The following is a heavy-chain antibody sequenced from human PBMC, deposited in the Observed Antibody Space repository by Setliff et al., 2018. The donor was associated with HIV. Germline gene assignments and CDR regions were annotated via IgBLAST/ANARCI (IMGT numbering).Heavy chain of an antibody. J-gene: IGHJ4*02. CDR1: GFTFSPYW. CDR3: ASIELAAMVPVDY. D-gene: IGHD5-18*01. Sequence: GSLRLSCAASGFTFSPYWMHWVRQAPGKGLEWVSSISSSSYYIYYADSVKGRFTISRDNAKNSLFLQMNSLRAEDTAVYYCASIELAAMVPVDYWGQGTLVTVSS. V-gene: IGHV3-21*01. CDR2: ISSSSYYI.